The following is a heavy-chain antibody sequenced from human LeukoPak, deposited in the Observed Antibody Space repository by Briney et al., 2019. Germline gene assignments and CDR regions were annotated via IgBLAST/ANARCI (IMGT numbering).Heavy chain of an antibody. J-gene: IGHJ4*02. V-gene: IGHV3-48*01. D-gene: IGHD4-11*01. Sequence: VGSLRLSCAASGFTFSSFSMNWVRQAPGEGLEWVSNIRSDSSTTWYADSVKGRFTVSRDNAKNSLYLQLTSLTVEDTAVYYCVRDLNYVFDYWGQGTLVTVSS. CDR1: GFTFSSFS. CDR3: VRDLNYVFDY. CDR2: IRSDSSTT.